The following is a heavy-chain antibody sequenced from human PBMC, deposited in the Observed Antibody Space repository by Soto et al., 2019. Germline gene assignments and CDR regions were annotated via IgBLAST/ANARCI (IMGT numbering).Heavy chain of an antibody. CDR2: ISGSGDGT. V-gene: IGHV3-23*01. CDR3: AKDMEGYSSSSGGVDY. J-gene: IGHJ4*02. Sequence: GGSLRLSCAASGFTFSSNAMSWVRQAPGKGLEWVSAISGSGDGTSYTDSVKGRFTISRDNSKNTLYLQMNSLRAEDTALYYCAKDMEGYSSSSGGVDYWGQGTLVTVSS. D-gene: IGHD6-6*01. CDR1: GFTFSSNA.